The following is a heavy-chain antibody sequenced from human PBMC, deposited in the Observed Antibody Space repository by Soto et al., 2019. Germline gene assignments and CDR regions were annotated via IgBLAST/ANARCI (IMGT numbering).Heavy chain of an antibody. CDR1: GGSISSGGYY. CDR3: ARVPYSPITMVRGVPVWFDP. D-gene: IGHD3-10*01. CDR2: IYYSGST. J-gene: IGHJ5*02. V-gene: IGHV4-31*11. Sequence: SETLSLTCAVSGGSISSGGYYWSWIRQHPGKGLEWIGYIYYSGSTYYNPSLKSRVTISVDTSKNQFSLKLSSVTAADTAVYYCARVPYSPITMVRGVPVWFDPWGQGTLVTVSS.